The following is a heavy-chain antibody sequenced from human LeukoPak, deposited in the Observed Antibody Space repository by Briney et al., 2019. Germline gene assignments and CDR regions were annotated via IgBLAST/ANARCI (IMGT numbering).Heavy chain of an antibody. CDR1: GYSISSGYY. CDR2: IYHSGST. Sequence: PPETLSLTCAVSGYSISSGYYWGWIRQPPGKGLEWIGSIYHSGSTYYNPSLKSRVTISVDTSTNQFSRKLSSVTAADTSVYYCARLRSSSLVDYWGQGTLVTVSS. CDR3: ARLRSSSLVDY. D-gene: IGHD6-13*01. V-gene: IGHV4-38-2*01. J-gene: IGHJ4*02.